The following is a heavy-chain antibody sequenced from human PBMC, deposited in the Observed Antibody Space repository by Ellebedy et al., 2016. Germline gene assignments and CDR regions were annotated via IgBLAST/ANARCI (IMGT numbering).Heavy chain of an antibody. V-gene: IGHV4-38-2*02. CDR3: ARNRKTFCGGDCYSFDY. J-gene: IGHJ4*02. CDR2: IHYSGRA. Sequence: SETLSLTCTVSGDSISGGYHWTWIRQYPGRGLEWIGWIHYSGRANCNPSLESRVTISLDTSRTQFSLKLSSVTAADTSVYFCARNRKTFCGGDCYSFDYWGQGTLVTVSS. D-gene: IGHD2-21*02. CDR1: GDSISGGYH.